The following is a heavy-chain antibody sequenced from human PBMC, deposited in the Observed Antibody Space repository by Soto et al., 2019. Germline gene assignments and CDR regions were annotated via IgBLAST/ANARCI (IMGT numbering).Heavy chain of an antibody. J-gene: IGHJ4*02. CDR2: INPSGGNT. D-gene: IGHD5-12*01. Sequence: QVQLVQSGAEVKKPGASVKVSCKASGYTFTSYYLHWVRQAPGQGLEWMGIINPSGGNTGYAQRFQGRVTMTRDTSTSTVYMELSSLRSEDMAVYYCARDRALIVAMTRGEFDDWGQGTLVTVSS. CDR3: ARDRALIVAMTRGEFDD. V-gene: IGHV1-46*01. CDR1: GYTFTSYY.